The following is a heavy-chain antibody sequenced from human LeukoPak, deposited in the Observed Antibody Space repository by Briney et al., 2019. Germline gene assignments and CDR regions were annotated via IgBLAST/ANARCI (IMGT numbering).Heavy chain of an antibody. CDR3: ARDREDEYSSGWYGY. CDR1: GFTFSSYA. J-gene: IGHJ6*02. D-gene: IGHD6-19*01. CDR2: ISYDGSNK. Sequence: GGSLRLSCAASGFTFSSYAMHWVRQAPGKGLEWVAVISYDGSNKYCADSVKGRFTISRDNSKNTLYLQMNSLRAEDTAVYYCARDREDEYSSGWYGYWGQGTTVTVSS. V-gene: IGHV3-30-3*01.